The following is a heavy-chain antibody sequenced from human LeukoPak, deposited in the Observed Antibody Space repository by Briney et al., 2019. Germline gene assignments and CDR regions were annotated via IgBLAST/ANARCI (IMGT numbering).Heavy chain of an antibody. J-gene: IGHJ3*02. CDR2: INPGDGST. V-gene: IGHV1-46*01. CDR1: GYTFTSYY. Sequence: ASVKVSCKASGYTFTSYYIHWVRQAPGQGLEWMGIINPGDGSTSYVQKFQGRVTMTRDMSTSTVYMELSSLRSEDTAVYYCARGPWGASDAFDIWGQGTMVTVSS. D-gene: IGHD3-16*01. CDR3: ARGPWGASDAFDI.